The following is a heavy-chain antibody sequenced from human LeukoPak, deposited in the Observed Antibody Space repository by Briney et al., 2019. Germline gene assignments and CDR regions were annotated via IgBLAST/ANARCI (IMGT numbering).Heavy chain of an antibody. D-gene: IGHD3-3*01. CDR3: AKAKYYDFWSGYSNFDY. V-gene: IGHV3-30*04. CDR2: LSYDGSSK. CDR1: GFTFKNYG. Sequence: GGSLRLSCAASGFTFKNYGLHWVRQAPGKGLEWMATLSYDGSSKYYAGSVEGRFTISRDNSKNTLYLQMNSLRAEDTAVYYCAKAKYYDFWSGYSNFDYWGQGTLVTVSS. J-gene: IGHJ4*02.